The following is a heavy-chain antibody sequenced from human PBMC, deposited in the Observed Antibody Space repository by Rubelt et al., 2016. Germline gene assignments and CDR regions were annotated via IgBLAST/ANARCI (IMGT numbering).Heavy chain of an antibody. CDR3: AGDHRGYSRSNWFDP. CDR1: GGSISSYY. D-gene: IGHD5-18*01. V-gene: IGHV4-59*12. Sequence: QVQLQESGPGLVKPSETLSLTCTVSGGSISSYYWSWIRQPPGKGLEWIGSIYYSGSTYYNPSLKSGVIISVDTSKNQFSLKLSSVTAADTAVYYCAGDHRGYSRSNWFDPWGQGTLVTVSS. J-gene: IGHJ5*02. CDR2: IYYSGST.